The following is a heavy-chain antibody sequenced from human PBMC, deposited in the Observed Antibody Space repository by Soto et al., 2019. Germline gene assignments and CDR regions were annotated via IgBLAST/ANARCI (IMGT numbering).Heavy chain of an antibody. J-gene: IGHJ6*02. D-gene: IGHD3-3*01. CDR3: ARHPIFGGPGMDV. CDR1: GYSFTSYW. V-gene: IGHV5-51*01. CDR2: IYPGDSDT. Sequence: GESLKISCKGSGYSFTSYWIGWVRQMPGKGLEWMGIIYPGDSDTRYSPSFQGHVTISADKSISTAYLQWSSLKASDTAMYYCARHPIFGGPGMDVWGQGTTVTVSS.